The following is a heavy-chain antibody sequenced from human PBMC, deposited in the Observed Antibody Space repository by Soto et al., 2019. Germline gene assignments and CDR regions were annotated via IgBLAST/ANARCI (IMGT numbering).Heavy chain of an antibody. CDR1: GDYIHVGGYY. CDR3: GRDLTSNANCIDP. Sequence: SETLSLTCSVSGDYIHVGGYYWTWIRQRPGKGLEWMGYIYFTGKTYYNPSLESRLTMSVDRSKNQFSLRLTSVTAADTAVYFCGRDLTSNANCIDPWGQGTLVTV. J-gene: IGHJ5*02. D-gene: IGHD2-2*01. CDR2: IYFTGKT. V-gene: IGHV4-30-4*01.